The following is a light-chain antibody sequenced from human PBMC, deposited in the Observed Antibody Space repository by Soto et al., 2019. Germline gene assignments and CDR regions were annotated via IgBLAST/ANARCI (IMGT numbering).Light chain of an antibody. V-gene: IGKV3-11*01. J-gene: IGKJ4*01. Sequence: EIVLTQSPATLSLSPGDGATLSCRASQSVSSYLAWYQQKPGQAPRLLIYGASIRATGTPARFSGSVSGTDFTLTISSLEAEDLAVYYCQLRDNWPLTFGGGTKVEIK. CDR1: QSVSSY. CDR3: QLRDNWPLT. CDR2: GAS.